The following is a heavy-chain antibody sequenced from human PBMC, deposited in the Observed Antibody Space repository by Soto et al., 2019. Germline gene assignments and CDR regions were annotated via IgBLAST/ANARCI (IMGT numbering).Heavy chain of an antibody. CDR1: GGAFSGFY. Sequence: QVQLQQWGAGLLKPSETLSLTCGVYGGAFSGFYWNWIRQTPGKGLEWIGEVKHTGSANYNPSLKRRVTISADTPKNQISLNLTSLTAADTVVYYFARRYYYDGDFHKWGEGSLVTVSS. J-gene: IGHJ1*01. D-gene: IGHD3-22*01. V-gene: IGHV4-34*02. CDR3: ARRYYYDGDFHK. CDR2: VKHTGSA.